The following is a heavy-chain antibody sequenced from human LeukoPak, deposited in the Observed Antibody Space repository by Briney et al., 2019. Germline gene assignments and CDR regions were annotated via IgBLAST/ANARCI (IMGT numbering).Heavy chain of an antibody. CDR3: ARTDSSGYCGDY. V-gene: IGHV4-30-4*08. CDR2: IYYSGST. CDR1: GGSISSGGYY. Sequence: SETLSLTCTVSGGSISSGGYYWSWIRQHPGKGLEWIGYIYYSGSTYYNPSLKSRLTISVDTSKNQFSLKLSSVTAADTAVYYCARTDSSGYCGDYWGRGTLVTVSS. J-gene: IGHJ4*02. D-gene: IGHD3-22*01.